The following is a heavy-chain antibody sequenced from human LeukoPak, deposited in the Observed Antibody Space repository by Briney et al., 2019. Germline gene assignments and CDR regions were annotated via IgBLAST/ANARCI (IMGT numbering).Heavy chain of an antibody. J-gene: IGHJ3*02. CDR1: GGSINSNTYY. CDR2: IHYSGSPYYYNYRGSP. V-gene: IGHV4-39*01. CDR3: ARNDSGGFDAFDI. D-gene: IGHD3-22*01. Sequence: SETLSLTCTVSGGSINSNTYYWGWVRQPPGKRLEWIGSIHYSGSPYYYNYRGSPYYNPSLKSRITISVDTSKNQFSLKLSSVFAADTAIYYCARNDSGGFDAFDIWGQGTMVIVSS.